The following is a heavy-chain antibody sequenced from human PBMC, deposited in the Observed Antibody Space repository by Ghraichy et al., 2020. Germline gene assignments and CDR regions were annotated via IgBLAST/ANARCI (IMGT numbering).Heavy chain of an antibody. Sequence: GGSLRLSCAASGFTFSSYWMSWVRQAPGKGLEWVAVIWYDGSNKYYADSVKGRFTISRDNSKNTLYLQMNSLRAEDTAVYYCARAPIVASTLYYYGMDVWGQGTTVTVSS. CDR2: IWYDGSNK. D-gene: IGHD5-12*01. V-gene: IGHV3-33*08. J-gene: IGHJ6*02. CDR1: GFTFSSYW. CDR3: ARAPIVASTLYYYGMDV.